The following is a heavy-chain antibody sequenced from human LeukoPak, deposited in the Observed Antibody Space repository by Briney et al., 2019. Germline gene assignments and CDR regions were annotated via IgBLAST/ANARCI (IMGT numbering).Heavy chain of an antibody. CDR1: GFTVSSNY. J-gene: IGHJ6*02. CDR2: IFYGGST. V-gene: IGHV4-59*02. CDR3: ARSGFRDYYFAMDV. Sequence: PGGSLRLSCAASGFTVSSNYRSWIRQLPGKGLEWIGFIFYGGSTNYNPSLKSRVTISEDTSKNQFSLKLSSVTAADTAVYYCARSGFRDYYFAMDVWGQGTTVTVSS. D-gene: IGHD3-22*01.